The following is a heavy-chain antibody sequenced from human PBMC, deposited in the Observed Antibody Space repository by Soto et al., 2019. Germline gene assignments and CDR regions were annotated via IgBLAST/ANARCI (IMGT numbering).Heavy chain of an antibody. J-gene: IGHJ5*02. CDR2: IIPIFGTA. Sequence: ASVKVSCKASGGTFSSYAISWARQAPGQGLEWMGGIIPIFGTANYAQKFQGRVTITADKSTSTAYMELSSLRSEDTAVYYCASLGATRWFDPWGQGTLVTVSS. V-gene: IGHV1-69*06. D-gene: IGHD1-26*01. CDR1: GGTFSSYA. CDR3: ASLGATRWFDP.